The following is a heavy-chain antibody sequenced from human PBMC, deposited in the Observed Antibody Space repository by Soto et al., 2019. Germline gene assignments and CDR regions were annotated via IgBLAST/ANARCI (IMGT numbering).Heavy chain of an antibody. CDR2: ISAYNGNT. Sequence: ASVKVSCKASGYTFTSYGISWVRQVPGQGLEWMGWISAYNGNTNYAQKLQGRVIMTTDTSTSTAYMELRSLRSDDTAVYYCARVLSRYYDSSTDPFGYWGQGTLVTVSS. D-gene: IGHD3-22*01. CDR3: ARVLSRYYDSSTDPFGY. J-gene: IGHJ4*02. CDR1: GYTFTSYG. V-gene: IGHV1-18*01.